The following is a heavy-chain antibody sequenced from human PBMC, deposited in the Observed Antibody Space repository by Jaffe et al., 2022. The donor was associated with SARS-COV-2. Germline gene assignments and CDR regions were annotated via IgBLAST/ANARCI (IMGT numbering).Heavy chain of an antibody. CDR1: GYTFTGYY. Sequence: QVQLVQSGAEVKKPGASVKVSCKASGYTFTGYYMHWVRQAPGQGLEWMGWINPNSGGTNYAQKFQGRVTMTRDTSISTAYMELSRLRSDDTAVYYCASLIGRETYYYGMDVWGQGTTVTVSS. V-gene: IGHV1-2*02. J-gene: IGHJ6*02. CDR2: INPNSGGT. D-gene: IGHD3-22*01. CDR3: ASLIGRETYYYGMDV.